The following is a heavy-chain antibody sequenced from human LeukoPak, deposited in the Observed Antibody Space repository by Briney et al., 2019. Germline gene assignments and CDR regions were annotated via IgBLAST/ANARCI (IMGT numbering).Heavy chain of an antibody. CDR3: ARGPTATAVAGTSWFDP. CDR2: ISTYNGNT. Sequence: ASVKVSCKASGYTFTSYGISWVRQAPGQGLEWMGWISTYNGNTNYAQKFQGRVTMTRDTSTSTVHMELSSLISEDTAVYYCARGPTATAVAGTSWFDPWGQGTLVTVSS. D-gene: IGHD6-19*01. J-gene: IGHJ5*02. CDR1: GYTFTSYG. V-gene: IGHV1-18*01.